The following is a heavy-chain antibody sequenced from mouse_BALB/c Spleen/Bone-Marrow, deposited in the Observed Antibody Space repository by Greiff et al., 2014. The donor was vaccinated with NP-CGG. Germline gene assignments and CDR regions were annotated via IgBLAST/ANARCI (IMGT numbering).Heavy chain of an antibody. V-gene: IGHV1-54*03. J-gene: IGHJ2*01. CDR1: GYAFTNYL. CDR3: ARRLTGTLYSDY. D-gene: IGHD4-1*01. Sequence: KEYCKASGYAFTNYLIEWVKQRPGQGLAWIGVINPGSGATSYNENFKGKATLTADKSSSTPYMQLSSLTSDDSEVYFCARRLTGTLYSDYWGQGPTLTVA. CDR2: INPGSGAT.